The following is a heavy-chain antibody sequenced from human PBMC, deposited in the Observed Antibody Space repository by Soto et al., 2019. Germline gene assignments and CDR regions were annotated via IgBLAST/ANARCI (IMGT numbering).Heavy chain of an antibody. CDR3: AKVSRKGSAIDFDY. D-gene: IGHD3-10*01. CDR2: VNPNNGET. V-gene: IGHV1-8*01. Sequence: QVQLVQSGAELKKPGASVKVSCKASGYTFSNYDMNWVRQATGQGPEWIGWVNPNNGETGYAQKLQGRVTLTTDISTTTAYMELTSLRSEDTAIYYCAKVSRKGSAIDFDYWGQGTLITVSS. CDR1: GYTFSNYD. J-gene: IGHJ4*02.